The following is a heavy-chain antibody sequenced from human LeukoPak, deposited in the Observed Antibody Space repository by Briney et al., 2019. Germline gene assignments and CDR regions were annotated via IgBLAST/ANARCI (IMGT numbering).Heavy chain of an antibody. V-gene: IGHV4-59*01. CDR1: GGSIRSYY. CDR3: ARSVYDWDPRYYMDV. J-gene: IGHJ6*03. CDR2: GYHSGGT. D-gene: IGHD3-9*01. Sequence: SETLSLTCTVSGGSIRSYYWTWIRQSPGKGLEWIGYGYHSGGTSYNPSLRSRVIISVDTSKNQFSLRRTSVTAADTAIYYCARSVYDWDPRYYMDVWGKGTTVTVSS.